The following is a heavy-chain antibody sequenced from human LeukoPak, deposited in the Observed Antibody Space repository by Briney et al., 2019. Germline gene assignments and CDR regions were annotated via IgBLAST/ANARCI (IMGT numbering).Heavy chain of an antibody. CDR1: GYTFTSYY. CDR2: INPSGGST. J-gene: IGHJ4*02. CDR3: ARDRCSGGSCPQPTEIDY. D-gene: IGHD2-15*01. Sequence: GASVKVSCKASGYTFTSYYMHWVRQAPGQGLEWMGIINPSGGSTSYAQKFQGRVTMTRDTSTSTVYMELSSLRSEDTAVYYCARDRCSGGSCPQPTEIDYWGQGTLVTVSS. V-gene: IGHV1-46*01.